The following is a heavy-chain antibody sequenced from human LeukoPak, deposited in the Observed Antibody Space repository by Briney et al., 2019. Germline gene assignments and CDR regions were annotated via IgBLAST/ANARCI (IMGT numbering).Heavy chain of an antibody. CDR2: INPNSGGT. J-gene: IGHJ5*02. CDR1: GYTFTGYY. V-gene: IGHV1-2*02. Sequence: ASVKVSCKASGYTFTGYYMHWVRQAPGQGLEWMGWINPNSGGTNYAQKFQGRVTMTRDTSISTAYMELSRLRSDDTAVYYCARGSFVVVVAAKATGWFDPWGQGTLVTVPS. D-gene: IGHD2-15*01. CDR3: ARGSFVVVVAAKATGWFDP.